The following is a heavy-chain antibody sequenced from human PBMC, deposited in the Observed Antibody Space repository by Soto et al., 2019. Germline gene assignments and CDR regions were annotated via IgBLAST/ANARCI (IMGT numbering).Heavy chain of an antibody. CDR3: ARYRSPGAGDQRFDY. CDR1: GYTFGNYW. Sequence: EVQLVQSGAEVKKPGESLRISCEGSGYTFGNYWIAWVRQMPGKGLEWMGIIYPGDSDARYSPSIQGQVTFSVDKSINTTYLQWSSLKTSDTGLYFCARYRSPGAGDQRFDYWGQGTLVTVSS. J-gene: IGHJ4*02. V-gene: IGHV5-51*01. D-gene: IGHD4-17*01. CDR2: IYPGDSDA.